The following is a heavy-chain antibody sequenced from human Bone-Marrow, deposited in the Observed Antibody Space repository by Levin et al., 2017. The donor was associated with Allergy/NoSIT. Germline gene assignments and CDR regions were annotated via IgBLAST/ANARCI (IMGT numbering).Heavy chain of an antibody. Sequence: GESLKISCAASGFTFSSYWMSWVRQAPGKGLEWVANIKQDGSEKYYVDSVKGRFTISRDNAKNSLYLQMNSLRAEDTAVYYCARINNCTGGVCYTAYFDYWGQGTLVTVSS. V-gene: IGHV3-7*03. CDR3: ARINNCTGGVCYTAYFDY. J-gene: IGHJ4*02. CDR2: IKQDGSEK. D-gene: IGHD2-8*02. CDR1: GFTFSSYW.